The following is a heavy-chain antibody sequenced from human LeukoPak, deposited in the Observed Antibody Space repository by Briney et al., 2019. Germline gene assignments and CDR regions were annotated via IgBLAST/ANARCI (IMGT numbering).Heavy chain of an antibody. CDR2: INPNSGGT. D-gene: IGHD1-20*01. CDR1: GYTFTDYY. V-gene: IGHV1-2*02. J-gene: IGHJ4*02. CDR3: AGLPRYNWNEPLDY. Sequence: ASVKVSCKASGYTFTDYYMHWVRQAPGQGLEWMGWINPNSGGTKYAQKFQGRVTMTRDTSINTAYMELSRLTYDDTAVYYYAGLPRYNWNEPLDYWGQGTLVTVSS.